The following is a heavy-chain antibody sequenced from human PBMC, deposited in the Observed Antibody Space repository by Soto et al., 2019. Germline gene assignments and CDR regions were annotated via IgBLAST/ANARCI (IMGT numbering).Heavy chain of an antibody. Sequence: SETLSLTCTVAGGSIRSFYWSWVRQPAGEGLEWIGRIYSSGATDYNPSLRSRVTMSVDTSTDQVSLRLASVTAADTAVYFCAKGPFCGDACYFGVWGQAPQLTVSS. CDR1: GGSIRSFY. V-gene: IGHV4-4*07. CDR2: IYSSGAT. D-gene: IGHD2-21*02. J-gene: IGHJ4*02. CDR3: AKGPFCGDACYFGV.